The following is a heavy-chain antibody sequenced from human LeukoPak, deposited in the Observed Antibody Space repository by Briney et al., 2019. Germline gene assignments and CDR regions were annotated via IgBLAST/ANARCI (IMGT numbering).Heavy chain of an antibody. CDR3: AKRFCSATRCFHFDY. CDR1: GFTFSTYE. V-gene: IGHV3-23*01. J-gene: IGHJ4*02. Sequence: PGGSLRLSCVGSGFTFSTYEMTWVRQAPGKGLEWVSTISASGDNTYYAGSVKGRFTISRDNSKNTLYLQMDSLRAEDTAVYYCAKRFCSATRCFHFDYWGQGTLVTVSS. CDR2: ISASGDNT. D-gene: IGHD2-2*01.